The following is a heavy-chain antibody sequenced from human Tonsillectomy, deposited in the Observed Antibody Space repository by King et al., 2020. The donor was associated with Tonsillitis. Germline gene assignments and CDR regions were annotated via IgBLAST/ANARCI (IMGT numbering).Heavy chain of an antibody. CDR1: GFTFSSYA. Sequence: VQLVESGGGVVQPGRSLRLSCAASGFTFSSYAMHWVRQAPGKGLEWVAVISYDGSNKYYADSVKGRFTISRDNSKNTLYLQMNSLRAEDTAVYYCARDGRQCLVGFDYWGQGTLVTVSS. D-gene: IGHD6-19*01. J-gene: IGHJ4*02. CDR2: ISYDGSNK. V-gene: IGHV3-30*04. CDR3: ARDGRQCLVGFDY.